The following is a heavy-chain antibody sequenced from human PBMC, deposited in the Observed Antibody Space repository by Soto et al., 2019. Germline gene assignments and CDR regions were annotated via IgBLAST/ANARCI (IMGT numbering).Heavy chain of an antibody. V-gene: IGHV3-7*01. CDR1: GFTFSSYW. D-gene: IGHD3-22*01. CDR2: IRQDGSKK. CDR3: ARDDPYYYDSSGYYDY. J-gene: IGHJ4*02. Sequence: GGSLILSCAASGFTFSSYWMSWVRQAPGKGLEWVANIRQDGSKKYYVDSVKGRFTISRDNSKNTLYLQMNSLRAEDTAVYYCARDDPYYYDSSGYYDYWGQGTLVTVSS.